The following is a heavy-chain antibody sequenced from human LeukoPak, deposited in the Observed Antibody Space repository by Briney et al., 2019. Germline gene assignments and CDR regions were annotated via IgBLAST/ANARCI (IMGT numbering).Heavy chain of an antibody. Sequence: ASVKVSCKASGYTFTSYGISWVRQAPGQGLEWMGGIIPIFGTANYAQKFQGRVTITTDESTSTAYMELSSLRSEDTAVYYCARVGCSSTSCHFNWFDPWGQGTLVTVSS. CDR2: IIPIFGTA. D-gene: IGHD2-2*01. CDR3: ARVGCSSTSCHFNWFDP. V-gene: IGHV1-69*05. J-gene: IGHJ5*02. CDR1: GYTFTSYG.